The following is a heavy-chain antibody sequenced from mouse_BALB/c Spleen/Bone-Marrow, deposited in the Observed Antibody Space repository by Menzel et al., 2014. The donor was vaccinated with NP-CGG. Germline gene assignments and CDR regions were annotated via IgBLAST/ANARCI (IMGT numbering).Heavy chain of an antibody. D-gene: IGHD1-1*01. CDR2: IRLKPNNYET. Sequence: DVMLVESGGGLVQPGGSMKLSCVASGFTFSNCWMNWVRQSPEKGLEWVAEIRLKPNNYETHYAESVKGRFTISRDDSKSSVYLQMDKLRAEDTGIYYCTDYSWFAYWGQGTLVTVSA. CDR1: GFTFSNCW. V-gene: IGHV6-6*02. J-gene: IGHJ3*01. CDR3: TDYSWFAY.